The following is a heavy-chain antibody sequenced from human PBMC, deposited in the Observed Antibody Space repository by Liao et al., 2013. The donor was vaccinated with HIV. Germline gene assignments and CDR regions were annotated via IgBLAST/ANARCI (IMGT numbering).Heavy chain of an antibody. D-gene: IGHD6-13*01. CDR1: GGSISSGSNY. J-gene: IGHJ6*03. CDR2: IYTSGST. V-gene: IGHV4-61*02. CDR3: ARGRGSSWSDGPVRVGYYYYYMDV. Sequence: QVQLQESGPGLVKPSQTLSLTCTVSGGSISSGSNYWSWIRQPAGKGLEWIGRIYTSGSTNYNPSLKSRLTMSIDTSKNQFSLKLSSVTAADTAVYYCARGRGSSWSDGPVRVGYYYYYMDVWGKGTTVTVSS.